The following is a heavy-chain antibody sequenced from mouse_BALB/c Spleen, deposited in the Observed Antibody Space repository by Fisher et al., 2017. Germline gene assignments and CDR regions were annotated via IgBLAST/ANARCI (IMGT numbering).Heavy chain of an antibody. J-gene: IGHJ1*01. D-gene: IGHD1-1*01. V-gene: IGHV1-64*01. CDR3: ARSDYGSYWYFDV. Sequence: KFKGKATLTVDKSSSTAYMQLSSLTSEDSAVYYCARSDYGSYWYFDVWGAGTTVTVSS.